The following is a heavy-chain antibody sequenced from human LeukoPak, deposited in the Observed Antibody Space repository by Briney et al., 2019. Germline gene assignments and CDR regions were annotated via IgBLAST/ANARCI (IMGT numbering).Heavy chain of an antibody. CDR3: AKGRHDFWSGYPTRLDY. V-gene: IGHV3-23*01. CDR2: ISGSGGST. CDR1: GFTFSSYA. J-gene: IGHJ4*02. Sequence: GGSLRLSCAASGFTFSSYAMSWVRQAPGKGLEWVSAISGSGGSTYYADSVKGRFTISRDNSKNTLYLQMNSLRAEDTAVYYCAKGRHDFWSGYPTRLDYWGQGTLVTVSS. D-gene: IGHD3-3*01.